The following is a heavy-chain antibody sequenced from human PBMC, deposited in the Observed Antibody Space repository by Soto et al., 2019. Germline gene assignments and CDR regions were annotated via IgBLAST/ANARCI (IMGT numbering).Heavy chain of an antibody. Sequence: EVQLVESGGGLVQPGGSLRLSCAASGFTFSNYWMSWVRQAPGKGLEWVANTNLDGSEKYYVDSVEGRFTTSRDNAKNSLYLQMNSLRAEDTAVYYCARDLGYISSSVGDYWGQGTLVTVSS. V-gene: IGHV3-7*01. CDR3: ARDLGYISSSVGDY. D-gene: IGHD6-13*01. CDR2: TNLDGSEK. J-gene: IGHJ4*02. CDR1: GFTFSNYW.